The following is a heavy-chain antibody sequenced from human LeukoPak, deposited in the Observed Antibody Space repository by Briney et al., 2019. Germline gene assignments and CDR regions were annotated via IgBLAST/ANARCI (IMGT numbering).Heavy chain of an antibody. CDR1: GFTVSSNY. D-gene: IGHD6-13*01. V-gene: IGHV3-66*01. J-gene: IGHJ4*02. Sequence: GGSLRLSCAASGFTVSSNYMSWVRQAPGKGLEWVSVIYSGGSTYYADSVKGRFTISRDNSKNTLYLQMNSLRAEDTAVYYCAKDLMYSSRTLDYWGQGTLVTVSS. CDR3: AKDLMYSSRTLDY. CDR2: IYSGGST.